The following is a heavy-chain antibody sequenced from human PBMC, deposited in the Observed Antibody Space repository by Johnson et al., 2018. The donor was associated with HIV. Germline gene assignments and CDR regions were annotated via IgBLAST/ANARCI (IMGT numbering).Heavy chain of an antibody. CDR2: ISYYGSNK. CDR3: ARSPEGDAFDI. CDR1: GFTFSNHH. Sequence: QVQLVESGGGLVQPGGSLRLSCAASGFTFSNHHMTWVRQAPGKGLEWVAVISYYGSNKYYADSAKGRFTISRDNSKNTLYLQMNSLRAEDTAVYYCARSPEGDAFDIWGQGTMVTVSS. V-gene: IGHV3-30*14. J-gene: IGHJ3*02.